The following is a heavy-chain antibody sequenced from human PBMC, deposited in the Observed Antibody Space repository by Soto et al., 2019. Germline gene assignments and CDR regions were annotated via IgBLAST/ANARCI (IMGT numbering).Heavy chain of an antibody. V-gene: IGHV3-64*01. Sequence: GGSLRLSCAASGFTFSSYAMHWVRQAPGKGLEYVSAISSNGGSTYYANSVKGRVTMTTDTSTSTAYMELRSLRSDDTAVYYCARDSTDSWFDPWGQGTLVTVSS. CDR1: GFTFSSYA. CDR2: ISSNGGST. CDR3: ARDSTDSWFDP. J-gene: IGHJ5*02. D-gene: IGHD4-17*01.